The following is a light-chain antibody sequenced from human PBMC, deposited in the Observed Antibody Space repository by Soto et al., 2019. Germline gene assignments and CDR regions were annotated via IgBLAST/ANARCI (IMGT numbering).Light chain of an antibody. J-gene: IGLJ3*02. V-gene: IGLV2-14*01. CDR3: SSYTSSSPRNRV. Sequence: QSVLSEVRAESGYRGPSSSSSFRETSRDGGGYNYVSWYQQHPGKPPKLMIYDVSNRPSGVSNRFSGSKSGNTASLTISGLQAEDEADYYSSSYTSSSPRNRVFGGGTKLT. CDR1: SRDGGGYNY. CDR2: DVS.